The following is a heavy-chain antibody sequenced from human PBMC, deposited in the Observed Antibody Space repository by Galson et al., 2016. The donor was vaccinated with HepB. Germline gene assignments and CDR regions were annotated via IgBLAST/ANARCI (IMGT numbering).Heavy chain of an antibody. V-gene: IGHV3-23*01. CDR1: GFTFSSHA. D-gene: IGHD3-10*01. CDR3: AKERHYYGAGSLFHY. Sequence: SLRLSCAASGFTFSSHAMSWVRQAPGKGLEWVSAISGSGGSTYYADSVKGRFTISRDNSKNTLYLQVNSLRAEDTAVYFCAKERHYYGAGSLFHYWGQGTLVTVSS. CDR2: ISGSGGST. J-gene: IGHJ4*02.